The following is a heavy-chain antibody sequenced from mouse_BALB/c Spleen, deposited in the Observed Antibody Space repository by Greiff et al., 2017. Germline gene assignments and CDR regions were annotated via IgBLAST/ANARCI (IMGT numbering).Heavy chain of an antibody. CDR3: ARIYYGYDEKDVAWFAY. J-gene: IGHJ3*01. D-gene: IGHD2-2*01. V-gene: IGHV1-31*01. Sequence: EVQLQQSGPELVKPGASVKISCKASGYSFTGYYMHWVKQSHVKSLEWIGRINPYNGATSYNQNFKDKASLTVDKSSSTAYMELHSLTSEDSAVYYCARIYYGYDEKDVAWFAYWGQGTLVTVSA. CDR2: INPYNGAT. CDR1: GYSFTGYY.